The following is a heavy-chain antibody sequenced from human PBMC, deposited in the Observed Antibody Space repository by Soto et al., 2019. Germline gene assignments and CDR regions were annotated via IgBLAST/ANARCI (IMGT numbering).Heavy chain of an antibody. V-gene: IGHV4-4*02. CDR2: IFHDGNT. Sequence: PSETLSLTCAVSGASIGGGGWWSWVRQPPGKGLEWIAEIFHDGNTNYSPSLKSRVTISVDKSQNQFSLNVYSVTAADTAVYYCARHEGWTGPDQWGQGTLVTVSS. CDR1: GASIGGGGW. D-gene: IGHD2-8*02. J-gene: IGHJ5*02. CDR3: ARHEGWTGPDQ.